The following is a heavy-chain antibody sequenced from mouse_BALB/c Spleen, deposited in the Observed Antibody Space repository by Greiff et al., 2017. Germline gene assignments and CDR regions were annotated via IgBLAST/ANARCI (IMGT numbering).Heavy chain of an antibody. CDR2: ISYSGST. D-gene: IGHD1-1*01. J-gene: IGHJ1*01. Sequence: EVKLQESGPSLVKPSQTLSLTCPSITSGYWNWIRKFPGNKLEYMGYISYSGSTYYNPSLKSRISITRDTSKNQYYLQLNSVTTEDTATYYCARLDYYGSSWYFDVWGAGTTVTVSS. V-gene: IGHV3-8*02. CDR3: ARLDYYGSSWYFDV. CDR1: SITSGY.